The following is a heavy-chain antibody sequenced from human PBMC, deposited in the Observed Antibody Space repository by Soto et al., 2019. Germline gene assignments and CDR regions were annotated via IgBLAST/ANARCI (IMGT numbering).Heavy chain of an antibody. CDR1: GFTVSSKY. CDR2: IYYSGST. D-gene: IGHD6-13*01. V-gene: IGHV4-59*06. J-gene: IGHJ5*02. Sequence: PGGSLRLSCAASGFTVSSKYMTWVRQAPGKGLEWIGYIYYSGSTYYNPSLKSRVTISVDTSKNQFSLKLSSVTAADTAVYYCARDVAAAGTSIDWFDPWGQGTLVTVSS. CDR3: ARDVAAAGTSIDWFDP.